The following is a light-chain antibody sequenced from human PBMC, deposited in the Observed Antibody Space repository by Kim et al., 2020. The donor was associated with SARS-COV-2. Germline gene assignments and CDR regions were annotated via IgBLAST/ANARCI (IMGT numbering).Light chain of an antibody. CDR3: QTWGTGIWV. Sequence: SVKLTCTLSSGHSSYAIASPRQHPEKGPRYLMKLNCDGSHSKGDGIPDRFSGSSSGAERYPTISSLQSEDEADYYCQTWGTGIWVFGGGTQLTVL. CDR2: LNCDGSH. CDR1: SGHSSYA. J-gene: IGLJ3*02. V-gene: IGLV4-69*01.